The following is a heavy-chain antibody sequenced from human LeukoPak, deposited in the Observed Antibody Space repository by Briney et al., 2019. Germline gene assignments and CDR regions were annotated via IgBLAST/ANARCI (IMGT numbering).Heavy chain of an antibody. D-gene: IGHD6-19*01. Sequence: PSETLSLTCTVSGGSISSGSYYWSWIRQPAGKGLEWIGRIYTSGSTNYNPSLKSRVTISVDTSKNQFSLKLSSVTAADTAVYYCARGGWYGRYFDYWGQGTLVTVSS. CDR2: IYTSGST. J-gene: IGHJ4*02. V-gene: IGHV4-61*02. CDR3: ARGGWYGRYFDY. CDR1: GGSISSGSYY.